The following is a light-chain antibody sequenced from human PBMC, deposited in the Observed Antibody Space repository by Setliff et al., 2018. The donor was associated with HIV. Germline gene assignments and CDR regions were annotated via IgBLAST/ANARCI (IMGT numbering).Light chain of an antibody. V-gene: IGLV2-11*01. J-gene: IGLJ1*01. Sequence: QSALPQPRSVSGSPGQSVTISYTGTSSDVGGYNYVSWYQHLPGKAPKLMIYDVTKRPSGVPDRFSGSKSGNTASLTISGLQSEDEADYYCCSYAGSYTSLYVFGTGTKVTVL. CDR1: SSDVGGYNY. CDR3: CSYAGSYTSLYV. CDR2: DVT.